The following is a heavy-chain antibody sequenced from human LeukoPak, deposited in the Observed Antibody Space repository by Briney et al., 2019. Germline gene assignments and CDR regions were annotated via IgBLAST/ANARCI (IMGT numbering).Heavy chain of an antibody. J-gene: IGHJ4*02. D-gene: IGHD3-22*01. Sequence: GGSLRLSCAASGFTFDSYGMNWVRQAPGKGLEWISSISSSSTYIYYADSVKGRFTISRDNAKNSLYLQMNSLRAEDTAVYYCARDRGYYCDYWGQGTLVTVSS. V-gene: IGHV3-21*01. CDR3: ARDRGYYCDY. CDR2: ISSSSTYI. CDR1: GFTFDSYG.